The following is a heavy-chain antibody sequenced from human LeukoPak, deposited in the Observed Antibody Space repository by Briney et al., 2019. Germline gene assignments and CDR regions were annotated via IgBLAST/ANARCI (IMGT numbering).Heavy chain of an antibody. CDR2: ISSSSSTI. J-gene: IGHJ3*02. V-gene: IGHV3-48*04. CDR3: AREPDALDI. CDR1: GFTFSSYS. Sequence: GGSLRLSCAASGFTFSSYSMNWVRQAPGKGLEWVSYISSSSSTIYYADSVKGRFTISRDNAKNSLYLQMNSLRAEDTAVYYCAREPDALDIWGQGTMVTVSS.